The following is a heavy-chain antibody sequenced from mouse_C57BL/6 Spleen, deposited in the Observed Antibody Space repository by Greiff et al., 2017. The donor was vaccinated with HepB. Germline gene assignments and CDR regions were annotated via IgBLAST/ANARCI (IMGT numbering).Heavy chain of an antibody. CDR3: ARERSNGGFAY. Sequence: EVKLMESGGGLVKPGGSLKLSCAASGFTFSDYGMHWVRQAPEKGLEWVAYISSGSSTIYYADTVKGRFTISRDNAKNTLFLQMTSLRSEDTAMYYCARERSNGGFAYWGQGTLVTVSA. J-gene: IGHJ3*01. CDR2: ISSGSSTI. CDR1: GFTFSDYG. V-gene: IGHV5-17*01. D-gene: IGHD2-5*01.